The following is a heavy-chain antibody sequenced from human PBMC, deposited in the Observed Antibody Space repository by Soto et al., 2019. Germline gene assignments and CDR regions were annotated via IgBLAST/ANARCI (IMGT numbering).Heavy chain of an antibody. D-gene: IGHD3-10*01. CDR2: VHHSWGS. V-gene: IGHV4-59*08. CDR3: ARQGFGPLHGLVDV. Sequence: QVQLQESGPGLVKPSETLSLSCTVSGGSISSYYWSWFRQSPGKRMEWIGYVHHSWGSSYNPSLQSRVALSLDPSKSQSSLKLTSVTATDTAVYYCARQGFGPLHGLVDVWGQGTTVTVSS. CDR1: GGSISSYY. J-gene: IGHJ6*02.